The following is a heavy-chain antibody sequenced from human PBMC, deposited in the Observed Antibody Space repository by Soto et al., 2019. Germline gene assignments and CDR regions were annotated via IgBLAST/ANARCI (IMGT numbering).Heavy chain of an antibody. Sequence: GASVKVSCKASGYTFTSYAMHWVRQAPEQRLEWMGWINAGNGNTKYSQKFQGRVTITRDTSASTAYMELSSLRSEDTAVYYCARVIFRSGWYHHYFDYWGQGTLVTVSS. CDR2: INAGNGNT. D-gene: IGHD6-19*01. V-gene: IGHV1-3*01. CDR3: ARVIFRSGWYHHYFDY. J-gene: IGHJ4*02. CDR1: GYTFTSYA.